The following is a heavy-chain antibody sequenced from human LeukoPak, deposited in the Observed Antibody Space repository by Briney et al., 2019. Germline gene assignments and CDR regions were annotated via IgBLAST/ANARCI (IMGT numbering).Heavy chain of an antibody. D-gene: IGHD6-19*01. V-gene: IGHV1-69*13. Sequence: ASVKVSCKASGGTFSSYAISWVRQAPGQGLEWMGGIIPIFGTANYAQKFQGRVTITADESTSTAYMELSSLRSEDTAVYYCASPGPHSSGWFLNYWGQGTLVTVSS. CDR1: GGTFSSYA. CDR2: IIPIFGTA. J-gene: IGHJ4*02. CDR3: ASPGPHSSGWFLNY.